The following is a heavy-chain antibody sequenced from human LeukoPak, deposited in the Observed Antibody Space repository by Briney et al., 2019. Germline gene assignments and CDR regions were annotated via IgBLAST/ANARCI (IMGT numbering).Heavy chain of an antibody. CDR1: GFTFSSYV. V-gene: IGHV3-48*02. J-gene: IGHJ6*02. Sequence: GGFLRLSCAVTGFTFSSYVMSWVRQAPGEGLEWLSYISSSGTSKYSADSVKGRFTISRDNAKNSLYLQMNGLRDDDTAVYYCAREANYDDPYYYGMDVWGQGTTVTVSS. CDR3: AREANYDDPYYYGMDV. CDR2: ISSSGTSK. D-gene: IGHD4-17*01.